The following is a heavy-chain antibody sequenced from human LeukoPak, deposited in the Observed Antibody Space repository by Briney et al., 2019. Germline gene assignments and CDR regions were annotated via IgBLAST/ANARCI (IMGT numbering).Heavy chain of an antibody. CDR2: INTKSKAI. CDR3: VRDQDWAFDY. D-gene: IGHD3-9*01. Sequence: PGGSLRLSCAASGFTFSSYTMNWIRQAPGKGLEWISFINTKSKAIYYADSVKGRFTISRDNARNLLHLQMNSLRAEDTALYFCVRDQDWAFDYWGQGTLVNVSS. J-gene: IGHJ4*02. V-gene: IGHV3-48*01. CDR1: GFTFSSYT.